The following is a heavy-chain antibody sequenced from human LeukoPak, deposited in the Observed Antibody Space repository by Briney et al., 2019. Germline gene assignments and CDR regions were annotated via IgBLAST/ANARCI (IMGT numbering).Heavy chain of an antibody. D-gene: IGHD3-9*01. Sequence: PGGSLRLSCAASGFTFSSYYIYWVRQAPGKGLVWVSRINSDGTTTRYADAVKGRFSISRDNAKNTVYLQMNSLRVEDTAVYYCARALYFDFESWGQGTLVTVSS. CDR3: ARALYFDFES. CDR1: GFTFSSYY. CDR2: INSDGTTT. J-gene: IGHJ4*02. V-gene: IGHV3-74*01.